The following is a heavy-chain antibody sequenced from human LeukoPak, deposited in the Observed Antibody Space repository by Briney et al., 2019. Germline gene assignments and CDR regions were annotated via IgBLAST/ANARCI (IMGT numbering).Heavy chain of an antibody. J-gene: IGHJ4*02. D-gene: IGHD3-3*01. CDR3: ARAPRGYDFWSGYYPDY. V-gene: IGHV3-21*01. CDR2: ISSDGTYI. Sequence: GGSLRLSCAVSGFTFNYYGMNWVRQAPGKGLEWVSSISSDGTYIYYADSVKGRFTISRDTAKKSLYPHMNSLRVEDTAVYYCARAPRGYDFWSGYYPDYWGQGTLVTVSS. CDR1: GFTFNYYG.